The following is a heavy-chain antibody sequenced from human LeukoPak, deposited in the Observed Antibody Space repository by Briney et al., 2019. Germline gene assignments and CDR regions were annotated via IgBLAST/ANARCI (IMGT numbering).Heavy chain of an antibody. Sequence: GGSLRLSCAASGFTFSSYSMNWVRQAPGKGLEWVSYISGGSSSIYYADSVKGRFTISRDNAKNSLYLQMNSLRAEDTAVYYCARDVKAGHFPNNWFDPWGQGALVTVSS. CDR1: GFTFSSYS. CDR3: ARDVKAGHFPNNWFDP. V-gene: IGHV3-21*01. CDR2: ISGGSSSI. J-gene: IGHJ5*02. D-gene: IGHD3-3*02.